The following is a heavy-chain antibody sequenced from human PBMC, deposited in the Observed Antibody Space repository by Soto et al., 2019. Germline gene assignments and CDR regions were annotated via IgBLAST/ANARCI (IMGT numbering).Heavy chain of an antibody. CDR2: INPNSGGT. CDR1: GGTFSSYA. Sequence: ASVKVSCKASGGTFSSYAISWVRQAPGQGLEWMGGINPNSGGTNYAQKFQGRVTMTRDTSISTAYMELSRLRSDDTAVYYCARLKDTAMVNFDYWGQGTLVTVSS. D-gene: IGHD5-18*01. V-gene: IGHV1-2*02. J-gene: IGHJ4*02. CDR3: ARLKDTAMVNFDY.